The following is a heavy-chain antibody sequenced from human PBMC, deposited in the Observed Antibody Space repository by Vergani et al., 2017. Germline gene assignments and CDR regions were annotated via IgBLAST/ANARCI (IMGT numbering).Heavy chain of an antibody. J-gene: IGHJ4*02. D-gene: IGHD3/OR15-3a*01. CDR1: GYTFTGYY. Sequence: QVQLVQSGAEVKKPGASVKVSCKASGYTFTGYYMHWVRQAPGQGLEWMGWINPNSGGTNYAQKFQGWVTMTRDTSISTAYMELSRLRSDDTAVYYCAKDQAGAMIWRALYFDYWGQGTLVTVSS. CDR2: INPNSGGT. V-gene: IGHV1-2*04. CDR3: AKDQAGAMIWRALYFDY.